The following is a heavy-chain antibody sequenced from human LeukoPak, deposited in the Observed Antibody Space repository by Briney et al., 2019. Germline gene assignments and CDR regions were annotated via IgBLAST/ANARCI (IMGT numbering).Heavy chain of an antibody. Sequence: GGSLRLSCAASGFTFSSYYMHWVRQAPGKGLVWVSRINSDGSSTTYADSVKGRFTISRDNAENTLYLQMNSLRAEDTAVYHCARVPHCSSSSCYSWFDPWGQGTLVTVSS. J-gene: IGHJ5*02. D-gene: IGHD2-2*01. CDR1: GFTFSSYY. CDR2: INSDGSST. V-gene: IGHV3-74*03. CDR3: ARVPHCSSSSCYSWFDP.